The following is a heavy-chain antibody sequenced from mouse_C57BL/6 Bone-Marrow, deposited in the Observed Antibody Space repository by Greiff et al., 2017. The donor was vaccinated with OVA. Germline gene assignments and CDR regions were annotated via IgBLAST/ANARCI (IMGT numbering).Heavy chain of an antibody. J-gene: IGHJ1*03. CDR2: INPNNGGT. CDR1: GYTFTDYY. CDR3: ASPILWYFDV. Sequence: VQLQQSGPELVKPGASVKISCKASGYTFTDYYMNWVKQSHGKSLEWIGDINPNNGGTSYNQKFKGKATLTVDKSSSTAYMELRSLTSEDSAVYYCASPILWYFDVWGTGTTVTVSS. V-gene: IGHV1-26*01.